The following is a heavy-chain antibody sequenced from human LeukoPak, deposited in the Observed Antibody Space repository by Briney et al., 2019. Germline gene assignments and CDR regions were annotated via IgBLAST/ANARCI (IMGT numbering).Heavy chain of an antibody. V-gene: IGHV3-20*04. CDR1: GFNFINHA. CDR2: INWNGGST. CDR3: ARGGYCSSTSCYDGDAFDI. J-gene: IGHJ3*02. D-gene: IGHD2-2*03. Sequence: GGSLRLSCAASGFNFINHAMSWVRQAPGKGLEWVSGINWNGGSTGYADSVKGRFTISRDNAKNSLYLQMNSLRAEDTALYYCARGGYCSSTSCYDGDAFDIWGQGTMVTVSS.